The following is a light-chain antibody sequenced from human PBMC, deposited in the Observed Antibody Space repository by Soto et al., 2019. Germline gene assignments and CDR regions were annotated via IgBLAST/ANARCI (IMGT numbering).Light chain of an antibody. Sequence: EVVLTQSPGTLSLSPGERATLSCRASQSVSSTYLAWYQQKPGQAPRLLIYGASTRATGIPDRFSDSGSGTDFTLSISRLEPEDFAVYYCQQYSSSSWTFGQGTKVEIK. CDR1: QSVSSTY. V-gene: IGKV3-20*01. CDR2: GAS. J-gene: IGKJ1*01. CDR3: QQYSSSSWT.